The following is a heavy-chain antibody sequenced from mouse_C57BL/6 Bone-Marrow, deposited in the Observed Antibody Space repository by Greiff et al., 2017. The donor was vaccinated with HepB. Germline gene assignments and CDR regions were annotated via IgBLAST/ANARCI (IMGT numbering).Heavy chain of an antibody. CDR2: INPYNGGT. D-gene: IGHD2-1*01. J-gene: IGHJ2*01. V-gene: IGHV1-19*01. CDR1: GYTFTDYY. CDR3: ASLNYNFDY. Sequence: VQLQQSGPVLVKPGASVKMSCKASGYTFTDYYMNWVKQSHGKSLEWIGVINPYNGGTSYNQKFKGKATLTVDKSSSTAYMELNSLTSEDSAVYYCASLNYNFDYWGQGTTLTVSS.